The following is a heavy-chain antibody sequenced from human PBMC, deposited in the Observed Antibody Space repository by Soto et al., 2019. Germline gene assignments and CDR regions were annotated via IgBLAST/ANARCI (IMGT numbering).Heavy chain of an antibody. CDR1: GFTFSTYW. CDR2: IKSDGSST. V-gene: IGHV3-74*01. CDR3: ARVGYSYVLDY. J-gene: IGHJ4*02. Sequence: EVQLVESGGGLVQPGGSLRLSCAASGFTFSTYWMHWVRQAPGKGLAWVSRIKSDGSSTSYADSVKGRFTISRENAKNTLYLERHSLRAEDTAMYYCARVGYSYVLDYWGQGTLVTVSS. D-gene: IGHD5-18*01.